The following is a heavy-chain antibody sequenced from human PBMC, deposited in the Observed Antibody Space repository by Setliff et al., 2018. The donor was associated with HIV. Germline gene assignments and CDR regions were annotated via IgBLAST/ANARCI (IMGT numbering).Heavy chain of an antibody. D-gene: IGHD3-22*01. CDR1: GYSISNGYY. J-gene: IGHJ4*02. CDR3: ARGLYYYDSSGYYYLT. CDR2: MFHSGNT. Sequence: SETLSLTCAVSGYSISNGYYWGWLRQSPGKGLEWIGSMFHSGNTYYNPSLESRVSMSVDTSTNQVSLQLSSVTAADTAVYYCARGLYYYDSSGYYYLTWGQGTLVTVSS. V-gene: IGHV4-38-2*01.